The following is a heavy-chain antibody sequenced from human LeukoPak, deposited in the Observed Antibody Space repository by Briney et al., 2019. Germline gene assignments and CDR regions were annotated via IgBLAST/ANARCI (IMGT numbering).Heavy chain of an antibody. Sequence: SQTLSLTCTVSGDSISSGRYYWSWVRQPAGKELEWIGRIYTSGKTDYNPYTPSLKSRVTVSLDTSKNQPSLFLTSVTAADTAMYYCARSFSGSYYFEYWGQGTLVTVSS. J-gene: IGHJ4*02. CDR2: IYTSGKT. CDR3: ARSFSGSYYFEY. D-gene: IGHD1-26*01. V-gene: IGHV4-61*02. CDR1: GDSISSGRYY.